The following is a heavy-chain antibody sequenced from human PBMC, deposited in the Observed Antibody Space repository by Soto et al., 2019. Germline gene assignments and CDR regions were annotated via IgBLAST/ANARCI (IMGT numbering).Heavy chain of an antibody. J-gene: IGHJ6*02. CDR2: ISSSSSYI. D-gene: IGHD3-22*01. CDR1: GFTFSSYS. V-gene: IGHV3-21*01. CDR3: ARQLGVNYYYYYGMDV. Sequence: GGSLRLSCAASGFTFSSYSMNWVRQAPGKGLEWVSSISSSSSYIYYADSVKGRFTISRDNAKNSLYLQMNSLRAEDTAVYYCARQLGVNYYYYYGMDVWGQGTTVTVSS.